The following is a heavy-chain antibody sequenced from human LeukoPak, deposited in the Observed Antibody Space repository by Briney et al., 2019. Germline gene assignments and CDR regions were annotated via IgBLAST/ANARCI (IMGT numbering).Heavy chain of an antibody. CDR1: GGSISGDH. J-gene: IGHJ3*02. CDR2: VYSSGNT. V-gene: IGHV4-59*08. Sequence: SETLSLTCTVSGGSISGDHWNWIRQPPGKGLEWIGYVYSSGNTNYNPSLKSRVTISIDTSKNQFSLKLSSVTAADTAVYYCARRNDFGIWGHGTMGTVSS. CDR3: ARRNDFGI.